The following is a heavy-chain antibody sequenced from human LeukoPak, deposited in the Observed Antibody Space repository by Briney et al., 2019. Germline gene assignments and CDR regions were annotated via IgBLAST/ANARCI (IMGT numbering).Heavy chain of an antibody. Sequence: PSVTLSLTCTVSGGSISPYYWTWIRQPAGKGLEWIGRLYTSGSTNYNPSLNSRVTVSVDTSKNQFSLKLSSVTAADTAVYYCARGGGLFDYWGQGTLVTVSS. D-gene: IGHD6-25*01. J-gene: IGHJ4*02. V-gene: IGHV4-4*07. CDR1: GGSISPYY. CDR3: ARGGGLFDY. CDR2: LYTSGST.